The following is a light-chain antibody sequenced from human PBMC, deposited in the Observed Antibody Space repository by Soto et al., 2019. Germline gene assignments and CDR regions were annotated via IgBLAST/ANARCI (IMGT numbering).Light chain of an antibody. J-gene: IGKJ3*01. CDR2: GAS. CDR3: QQYGSSPVT. V-gene: IGKV3-20*01. Sequence: IVLTQSPGPLSLSPGERATLSCRASQSVYSRYLACYQQKPGKSPRLLIYGASNSATGIPYRFSGSGSETDFTLTISRLEPEDFGEYYCQQYGSSPVTFGPGTRVDI. CDR1: QSVYSRY.